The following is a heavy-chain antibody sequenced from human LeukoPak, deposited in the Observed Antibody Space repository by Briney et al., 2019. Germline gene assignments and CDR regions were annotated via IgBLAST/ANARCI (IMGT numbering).Heavy chain of an antibody. CDR2: IRYDGSNK. D-gene: IGHD3-3*01. CDR1: GFTFSSYG. Sequence: GRSLRLSCAASGFTFSSYGMHWVRQAPGKGLEWVAFIRYDGSNKYYADSVKGRFTISRDNSKNTLYLQMNSLRAEDTAVYYCAKVGQTYYDFWSGYYPDYWGQGTLVTVSS. CDR3: AKVGQTYYDFWSGYYPDY. V-gene: IGHV3-30*02. J-gene: IGHJ4*02.